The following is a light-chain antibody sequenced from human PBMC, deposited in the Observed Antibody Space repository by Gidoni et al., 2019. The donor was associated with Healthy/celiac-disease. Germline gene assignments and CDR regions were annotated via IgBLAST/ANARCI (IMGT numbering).Light chain of an antibody. CDR1: QGSSSY. CDR2: AAS. CDR3: QQLNSYPPG. Sequence: DIQLTQSPSFLSASVGDRVTITCRARQGSSSYVAWYQQKPGKAPKLLIYAASTLQSGVPSRFSGSGSGTEFTLTISSLQPEDFATYYCQQLNSYPPGFXPXTKVDIK. J-gene: IGKJ3*01. V-gene: IGKV1-9*01.